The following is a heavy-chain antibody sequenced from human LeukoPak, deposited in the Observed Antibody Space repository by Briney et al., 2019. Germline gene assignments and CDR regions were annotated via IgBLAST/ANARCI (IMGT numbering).Heavy chain of an antibody. J-gene: IGHJ4*02. CDR3: ARHHPGPDDTADWGDY. D-gene: IGHD7-27*01. Sequence: GESLKISCKGSGYSFTSYWIGWVRQMPGKGLEWMGIIYPGDSDTRYSPSFQGQVTISADKSISTAYLQWSSLKASDTAIYYCARHHPGPDDTADWGDYWGQGTLVTVSS. V-gene: IGHV5-51*01. CDR2: IYPGDSDT. CDR1: GYSFTSYW.